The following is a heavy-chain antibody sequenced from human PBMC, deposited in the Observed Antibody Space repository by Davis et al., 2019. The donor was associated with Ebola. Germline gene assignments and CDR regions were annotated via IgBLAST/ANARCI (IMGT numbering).Heavy chain of an antibody. D-gene: IGHD6-25*01. V-gene: IGHV4-59*11. CDR1: GGSFKSHY. CDR3: AALAGY. CDR2: FFYSGNT. Sequence: MPSETLSLTCSVSGGSFKSHYWSWIRQPPGKGLEWIGYFFYSGNTNYNPSLMSRATISVDTSTNQVSLKLKSVTTADTAVYYCAALAGYWGQGTLVTVSS. J-gene: IGHJ4*02.